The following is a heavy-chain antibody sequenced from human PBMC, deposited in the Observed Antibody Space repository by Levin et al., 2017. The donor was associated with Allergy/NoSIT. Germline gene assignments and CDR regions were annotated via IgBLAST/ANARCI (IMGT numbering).Heavy chain of an antibody. CDR2: IYYSGST. D-gene: IGHD1-1*01. Sequence: SETLSLTCTVSGGSISSYYWSWIRQPPGKGLEWIGYIYYSGSTNYNPSLKSRVTISVDTSKNQFSLKLSSVTAADTAVYYCARWVSGGGPTANMYLDAFDSWGQGTMVTVSS. CDR3: ARWVSGGGPTANMYLDAFDS. J-gene: IGHJ3*02. V-gene: IGHV4-59*08. CDR1: GGSISSYY.